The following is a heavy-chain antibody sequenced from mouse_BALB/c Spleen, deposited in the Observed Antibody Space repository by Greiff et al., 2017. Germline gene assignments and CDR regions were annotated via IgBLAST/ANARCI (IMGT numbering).Heavy chain of an antibody. D-gene: IGHD2-1*01. Sequence: QQSHGKSLEWIGYIDPYNGGTSYNQKFKGKATMTVDKSSSTAYMELARLTSEDSAIYYCARGDFYGNYRYAMDYWGQGTSVTVSS. CDR2: IDPYNGGT. CDR3: ARGDFYGNYRYAMDY. J-gene: IGHJ4*01. V-gene: IGHV1-26*01.